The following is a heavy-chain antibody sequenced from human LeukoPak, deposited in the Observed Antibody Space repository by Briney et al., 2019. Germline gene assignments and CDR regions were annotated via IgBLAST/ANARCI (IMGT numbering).Heavy chain of an antibody. D-gene: IGHD2-21*02. CDR2: IYHSGST. CDR1: GGSISSGGYS. J-gene: IGHJ4*02. Sequence: PSETLSLTCAVSGGSISSGGYSWSWIRQPPGKGLEWIGYIYHSGSTYYNPSLKSRVTISVDRSKNQFSLKLSSVTAADTAVYYCARYGGNSGGYFDYWGQGTLVTVSS. CDR3: ARYGGNSGGYFDY. V-gene: IGHV4-30-2*01.